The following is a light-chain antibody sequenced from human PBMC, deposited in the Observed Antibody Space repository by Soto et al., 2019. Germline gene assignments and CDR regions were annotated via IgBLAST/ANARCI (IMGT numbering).Light chain of an antibody. Sequence: DIQMTQSPSSLSASVGDRVTITCRASQTISTYLNWYQQKPGKAPRLLIYDASSLLSGVPSRFSGSGSGTDFTLTSASLQPEDFSTYYCQQSDSTPYTFGHGTKVDI. CDR2: DAS. CDR3: QQSDSTPYT. CDR1: QTISTY. V-gene: IGKV1-39*01. J-gene: IGKJ2*01.